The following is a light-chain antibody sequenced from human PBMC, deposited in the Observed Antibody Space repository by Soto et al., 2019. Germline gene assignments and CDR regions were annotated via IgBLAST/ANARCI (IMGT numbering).Light chain of an antibody. CDR2: GAS. V-gene: IGKV3-20*01. CDR1: QSVSSSY. J-gene: IGKJ1*01. CDR3: QKYGSSPWT. Sequence: EIVLTQSPGTPSLSTGESATLSCRASQSVSSSYLAWYQQKPGQAPRLLIYGASSRATGIPDRFSGSGSGRDFTLTMSRLEPEDFEVYYCQKYGSSPWTFVQGTKVEIK.